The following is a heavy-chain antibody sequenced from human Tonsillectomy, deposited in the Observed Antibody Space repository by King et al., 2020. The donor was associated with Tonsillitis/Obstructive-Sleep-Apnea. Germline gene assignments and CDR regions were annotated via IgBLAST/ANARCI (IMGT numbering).Heavy chain of an antibody. CDR2: ISGSGGST. J-gene: IGHJ3*02. CDR1: GFTFSSYA. D-gene: IGHD3-16*01. CDR3: AKSCIMIGAVNTLDT. Sequence: VQRVESGGGLVQPGGALRLSCAASGFTFSSYAMSWVRPAPGEGLEWGSAISGSGGSTYSADSVKGRFTISRDNSQSTLYLQMNSLRAEDTAVYYCAKSCIMIGAVNTLDTWGQGTMLTASP. V-gene: IGHV3-23*04.